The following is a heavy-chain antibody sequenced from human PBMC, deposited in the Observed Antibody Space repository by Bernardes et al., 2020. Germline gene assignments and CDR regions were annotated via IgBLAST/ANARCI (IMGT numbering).Heavy chain of an antibody. CDR2: IYYSGST. CDR3: ARHTYYYGSGSYYPYGMDV. Sequence: SETLSLTCTVSGGSISSSSYYWGWIRQPPGKGLEWIGSIYYSGSTYYNPSLKSRVTISVDTSKNQFSLKLSSVTAADTAVYYCARHTYYYGSGSYYPYGMDVWGQGTTVTVSS. D-gene: IGHD3-10*01. J-gene: IGHJ6*02. CDR1: GGSISSSSYY. V-gene: IGHV4-39*01.